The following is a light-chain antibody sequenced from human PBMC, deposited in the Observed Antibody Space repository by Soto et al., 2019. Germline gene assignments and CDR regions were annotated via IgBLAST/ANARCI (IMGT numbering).Light chain of an antibody. CDR2: DVT. CDR3: CSYAAGYTLV. Sequence: QSALAQPRSVSGSPGQSVTISCSGTSSDVGGYNSVSWYQQFPGKAPKLMIYDVTKRPSGVPDRFSGSKSGNTASLTLSGLQAEDEADYYSCSYAAGYTLVFGGGTKVTVL. CDR1: SSDVGGYNS. J-gene: IGLJ2*01. V-gene: IGLV2-11*01.